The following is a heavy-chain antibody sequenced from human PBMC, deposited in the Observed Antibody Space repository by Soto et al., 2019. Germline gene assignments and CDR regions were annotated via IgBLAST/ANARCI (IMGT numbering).Heavy chain of an antibody. Sequence: GGSLRLSCAASGFTFSSYEMNWVRQAPGKGLEWVSYISSSGSTIYYADSVKGRFTISRDNAKNSLYLQMNSLRAEDTAVYYCASLTTVTSSPFDYWGQGTLVTVS. J-gene: IGHJ4*02. CDR2: ISSSGSTI. CDR1: GFTFSSYE. D-gene: IGHD4-17*01. V-gene: IGHV3-48*03. CDR3: ASLTTVTSSPFDY.